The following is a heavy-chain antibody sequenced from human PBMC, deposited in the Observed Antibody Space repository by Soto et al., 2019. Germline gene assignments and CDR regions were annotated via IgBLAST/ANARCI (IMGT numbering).Heavy chain of an antibody. V-gene: IGHV1-3*01. Sequence: ASVKVSCKASGYTFTSSGIHWVRQAPGQRLEWMGWINAANGDTKYSPKFQGRVTITRDTSASTAYMELSSLRSEDTAVYYCVRRHVSATGIDWFDPWDQGTLVTVSS. CDR3: VRRHVSATGIDWFDP. CDR2: INAANGDT. J-gene: IGHJ5*02. D-gene: IGHD6-13*01. CDR1: GYTFTSSG.